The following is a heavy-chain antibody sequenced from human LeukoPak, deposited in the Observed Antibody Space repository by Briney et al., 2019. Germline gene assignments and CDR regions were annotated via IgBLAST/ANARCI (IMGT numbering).Heavy chain of an antibody. CDR2: TSSSGSII. D-gene: IGHD1-1*01. Sequence: GGSLRLSCAASGFTFSSYEMNWVRQAPGKGLEYVSYTSSSGSIIKYADSVKGRFTTSRDNAKSSLYLQMNSLRADDTAVYYCVKDEGGVQLAYWGQGTLVTVSS. J-gene: IGHJ4*02. CDR3: VKDEGGVQLAY. CDR1: GFTFSSYE. V-gene: IGHV3-48*03.